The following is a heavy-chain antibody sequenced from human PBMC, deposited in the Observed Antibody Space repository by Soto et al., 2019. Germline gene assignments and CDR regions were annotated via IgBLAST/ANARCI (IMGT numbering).Heavy chain of an antibody. Sequence: PSETLSLTCTVSGGSISSYYWSWIRQPPGKGLEWIGYIYYSGSTNYNPSLRSRVTISVDTSKNQFSLKLSSVTAADTAVYYCARGKGYFDRWAPGVYFDYWGQGTLVTVSS. V-gene: IGHV4-59*01. J-gene: IGHJ4*02. CDR2: IYYSGST. D-gene: IGHD3-9*01. CDR1: GGSISSYY. CDR3: ARGKGYFDRWAPGVYFDY.